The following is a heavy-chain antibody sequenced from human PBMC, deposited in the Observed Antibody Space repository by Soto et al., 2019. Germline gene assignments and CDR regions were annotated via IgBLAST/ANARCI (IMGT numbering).Heavy chain of an antibody. V-gene: IGHV5-10-1*01. CDR1: GYSFTSYW. D-gene: IGHD3-3*01. Sequence: GEALKISRKGSGYSFTSYWISWVRQMPGKGLESMGRIDPSDSYTNYSPSFQGHVTISADKSISTAYLQWSSLKASDTAMYYCASLSYDFWSGSPMDVWGQGTKVTVSS. CDR3: ASLSYDFWSGSPMDV. CDR2: IDPSDSYT. J-gene: IGHJ6*02.